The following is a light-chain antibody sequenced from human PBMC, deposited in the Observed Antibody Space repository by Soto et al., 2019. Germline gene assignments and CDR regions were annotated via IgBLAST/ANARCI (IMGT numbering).Light chain of an antibody. J-gene: IGLJ2*01. CDR1: NIGSKN. Sequence: SYELTQPPSVSVAPGKTASITCGGDNIGSKNVNWYQQKPGQAPVLAIYYDSDRPSGIPERFSGSNSGNTATLTISRVEAGDEAAYYCQVWDDTTSDQPVFGVGTKRTVL. CDR3: QVWDDTTSDQPV. CDR2: YDS. V-gene: IGLV3-21*04.